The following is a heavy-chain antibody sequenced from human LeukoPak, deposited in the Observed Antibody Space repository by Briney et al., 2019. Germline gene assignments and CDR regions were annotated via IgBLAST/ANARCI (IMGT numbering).Heavy chain of an antibody. V-gene: IGHV1-18*01. D-gene: IGHD3-22*01. CDR1: GYTFTNYR. Sequence: ASVTVSLLASGYTFTNYRISWVRQAPGQGLEWMGWISAYNGNTNEAQKLQGKVTMTTDTATSTAVMELRNLRSDGTAVYYCSMIVGCYWGKGALVTVAS. CDR3: SMIVGCY. CDR2: ISAYNGNT. J-gene: IGHJ4*02.